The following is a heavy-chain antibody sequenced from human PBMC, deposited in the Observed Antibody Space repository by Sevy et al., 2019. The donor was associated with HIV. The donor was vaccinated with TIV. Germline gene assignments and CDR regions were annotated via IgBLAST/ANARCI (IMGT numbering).Heavy chain of an antibody. V-gene: IGHV6-1*01. CDR3: VRGSGSYPNFDY. D-gene: IGHD3-10*01. CDR1: GDSISSNSAA. J-gene: IGHJ4*02. Sequence: SQTLSLTCAISGDSISSNSAAWTWIRQSPSRGLEWLGRTYYRSKWSNDYALSVKSRITISPDTSKNQFSLQLNSMTPEDTAVYYCVRGSGSYPNFDYWGQGTLVTVSS. CDR2: TYYRSKWSN.